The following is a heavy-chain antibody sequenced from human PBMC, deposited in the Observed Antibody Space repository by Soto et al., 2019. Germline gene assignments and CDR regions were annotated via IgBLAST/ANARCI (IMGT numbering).Heavy chain of an antibody. CDR1: GGSFSGYC. Sequence: SETLSLTCAVYGGSFSGYCWSWIRQPPGKGLEWIGEINHSGSTNYNPSLKSRVTIAVDTSKNQFSLKLSSVTAADTAVYYCARDPLLGDFWSGYYYYYGMDVWGQGTTVTVSS. V-gene: IGHV4-34*01. D-gene: IGHD3-3*01. CDR3: ARDPLLGDFWSGYYYYYGMDV. J-gene: IGHJ6*02. CDR2: INHSGST.